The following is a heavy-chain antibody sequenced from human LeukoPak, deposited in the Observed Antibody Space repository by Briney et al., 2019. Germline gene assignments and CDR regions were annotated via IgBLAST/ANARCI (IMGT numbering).Heavy chain of an antibody. CDR2: IYYSGST. V-gene: IGHV4-39*01. D-gene: IGHD2/OR15-2a*01. CDR3: ARNSIGLGTSDY. Sequence: PSETLSLTCTVSGGSISSSSYYWGWIRQPPVKGLEWIGSIYYSGSTYYNPSLKSRVTISVDTSKNQFSLKLSSVTAADTAVYYRARNSIGLGTSDYWGQGTLVTVSS. CDR1: GGSISSSSYY. J-gene: IGHJ4*02.